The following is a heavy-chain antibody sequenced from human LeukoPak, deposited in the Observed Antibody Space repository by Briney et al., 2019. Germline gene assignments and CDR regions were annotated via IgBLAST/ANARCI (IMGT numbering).Heavy chain of an antibody. J-gene: IGHJ3*02. V-gene: IGHV4-31*03. CDR1: GGSITSGGYY. D-gene: IGHD6-13*01. Sequence: SETLSLTCSVSGGSITSGGYYWSWIRQYPGKGLEWIGYTYYSGSTYYRPSLRSRVAISVDTSKNQFSLKLSSVNVADTAVYYCARVTKQAFDIWGHGTMVTVSS. CDR3: ARVTKQAFDI. CDR2: TYYSGST.